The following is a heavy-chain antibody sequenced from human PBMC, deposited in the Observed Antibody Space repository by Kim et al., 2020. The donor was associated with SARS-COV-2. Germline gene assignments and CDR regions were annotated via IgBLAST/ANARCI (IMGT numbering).Heavy chain of an antibody. Sequence: ASVKVSCKASGYTFTGYYMHWVRQAPGQGLEWMGRINPNSGGTNYAQKFQGRVTMTRDTSISTAYMELSRLRSDDTAVYYCASYDFWSGNYGMDVWGQGTTVTVSS. D-gene: IGHD3-3*01. J-gene: IGHJ6*02. CDR3: ASYDFWSGNYGMDV. V-gene: IGHV1-2*06. CDR1: GYTFTGYY. CDR2: INPNSGGT.